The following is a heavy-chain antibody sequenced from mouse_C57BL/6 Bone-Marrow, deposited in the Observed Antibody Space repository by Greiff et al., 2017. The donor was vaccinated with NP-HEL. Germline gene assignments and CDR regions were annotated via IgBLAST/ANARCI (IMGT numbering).Heavy chain of an antibody. CDR2: IYPRSGNT. Sequence: VMLVESGAELARPGASVKLSCKASGYTFTSYGISWVKQRTGQGLEWIGEIYPRSGNTYYNEKFKGKATLTADKSSSTAYMELRSLTSEDSAVYFCARVRLRRGSWFAYWGQGTLVTVSA. V-gene: IGHV1-81*01. CDR1: GYTFTSYG. D-gene: IGHD2-4*01. CDR3: ARVRLRRGSWFAY. J-gene: IGHJ3*01.